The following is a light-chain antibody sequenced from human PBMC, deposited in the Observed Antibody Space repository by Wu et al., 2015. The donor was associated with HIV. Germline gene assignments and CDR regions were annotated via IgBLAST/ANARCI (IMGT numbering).Light chain of an antibody. CDR1: QSVTNNY. Sequence: SCRASQSVTNNYLAWYQXKPGQXPRLLIYAASSRATGIPDKFTGSGSGTDFTLTISSLEPEDFAVYYCQQYGNSPRYTFGQGTKLEIK. CDR2: AAS. V-gene: IGKV3-20*01. CDR3: QQYGNSPRYT. J-gene: IGKJ2*01.